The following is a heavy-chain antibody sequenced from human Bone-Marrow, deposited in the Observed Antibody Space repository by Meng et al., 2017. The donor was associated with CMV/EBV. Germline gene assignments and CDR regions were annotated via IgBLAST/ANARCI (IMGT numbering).Heavy chain of an antibody. CDR3: ARDSAATQTQNYYDYGMDV. D-gene: IGHD2-15*01. V-gene: IGHV4-59*01. Sequence: SETLSLXXTVSGGSISSYYWSWIRQPPGKGLELIGYIYYSGSTNYNPSRKSRVTISVDTSKNQFSLKLSSVTAADTAVYYCARDSAATQTQNYYDYGMDVWGQGTTVTVSS. CDR2: IYYSGST. CDR1: GGSISSYY. J-gene: IGHJ6*02.